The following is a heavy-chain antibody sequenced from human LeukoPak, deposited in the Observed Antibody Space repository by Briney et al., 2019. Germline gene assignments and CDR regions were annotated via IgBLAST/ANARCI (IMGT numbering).Heavy chain of an antibody. Sequence: ASVKVSCKASGYTFINYYIDWVRQATGQGLEWMGRINPNSGGTKYTQKFQGRVIMTRDTSINTAYMELSRLISDDTAVYYCALGGASWHFDHWGQGTLVTVSS. V-gene: IGHV1-2*06. CDR2: INPNSGGT. J-gene: IGHJ4*02. CDR1: GYTFINYY. CDR3: ALGGASWHFDH. D-gene: IGHD4/OR15-4a*01.